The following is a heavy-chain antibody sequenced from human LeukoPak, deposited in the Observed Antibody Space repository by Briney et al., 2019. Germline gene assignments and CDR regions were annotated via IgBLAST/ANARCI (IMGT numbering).Heavy chain of an antibody. Sequence: SETLSLTCAVYGGSFSGYYWSWIRQPPGKGLEWIGEINHNGSTNYNPSLKSRVTISVDTSKNQFSLKLSSVTAADTAVYYCARSLIDIVVDYWGQGTLVTVSS. J-gene: IGHJ4*02. D-gene: IGHD2-21*01. CDR3: ARSLIDIVVDY. V-gene: IGHV4-34*01. CDR2: INHNGST. CDR1: GGSFSGYY.